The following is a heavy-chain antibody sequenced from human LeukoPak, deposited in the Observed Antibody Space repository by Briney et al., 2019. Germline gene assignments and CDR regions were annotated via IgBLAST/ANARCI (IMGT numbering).Heavy chain of an antibody. V-gene: IGHV3-48*01. D-gene: IGHD2-15*01. CDR3: TRTLLYCSGGSCYPTRFDY. CDR2: ISSSGSTL. J-gene: IGHJ4*02. Sequence: GGSLRLSCAASGFTFSSYSMNWVRQARWKGLDWVSHISSSGSTLYYADSVKGRFTISRDNAKNSLYLQMNSLRVEDTAVYYCTRTLLYCSGGSCYPTRFDYWGQGILVTVSS. CDR1: GFTFSSYS.